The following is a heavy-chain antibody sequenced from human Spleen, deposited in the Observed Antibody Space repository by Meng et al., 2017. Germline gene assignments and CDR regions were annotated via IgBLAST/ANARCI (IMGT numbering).Heavy chain of an antibody. J-gene: IGHJ6*02. D-gene: IGHD6-13*01. CDR3: ARGQQFYYYYGMDV. Sequence: ASVKVSCKASGYTFTDYGITWVRQAPGQGLEWMGWINPNSGGTNYAQKFQGRVTMTRDTSISTAYMELSRLRSDDTAVYYCARGQQFYYYYGMDVWGQGTTVADSS. CDR2: INPNSGGT. V-gene: IGHV1-2*02. CDR1: GYTFTDYG.